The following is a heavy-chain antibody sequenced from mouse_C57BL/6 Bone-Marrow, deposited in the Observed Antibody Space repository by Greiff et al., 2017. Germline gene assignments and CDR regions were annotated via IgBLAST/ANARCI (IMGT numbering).Heavy chain of an antibody. CDR2: IYPRSGNT. CDR1: GYTFTSYG. Sequence: VQLQESGAELARPGASVKLSCKASGYTFTSYGISWVKQRTGQGLEWIGEIYPRSGNTYYNEKFKGKATLTADKSSSTAYMELRSLTSEDSAVYFCARKSTIYYYGSSYFDYWGQGTTLTVSS. CDR3: ARKSTIYYYGSSYFDY. V-gene: IGHV1-81*01. J-gene: IGHJ2*01. D-gene: IGHD1-1*01.